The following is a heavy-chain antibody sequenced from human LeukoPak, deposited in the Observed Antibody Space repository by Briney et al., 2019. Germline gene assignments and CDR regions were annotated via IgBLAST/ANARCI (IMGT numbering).Heavy chain of an antibody. V-gene: IGHV1-2*02. CDR2: INPHSGGT. CDR1: GFTFTGYY. J-gene: IGHJ4*02. CDR3: VREGNELLSKNFDY. Sequence: ASVKVSCKASGFTFTGYYIHWVRQAPGQGLEWMGYINPHSGGTNSPQKFQGRVTMTTDTSISAAYMELSSLISDDTAMYYCVREGNELLSKNFDYWGLGTLVTVSS. D-gene: IGHD2-21*02.